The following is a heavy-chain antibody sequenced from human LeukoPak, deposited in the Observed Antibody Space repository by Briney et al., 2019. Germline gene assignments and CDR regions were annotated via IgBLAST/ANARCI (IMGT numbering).Heavy chain of an antibody. J-gene: IGHJ4*02. CDR3: AREFYDYVWGSYRQLDY. CDR1: GFTFSSYA. Sequence: GGSLTLSCAVSGFTFSSYATHWVRQAQRKGLGWVAVILYDGSNKYYADSVKGRFNISRDNSKNKLYLQMNSLRAEDKAVYYCAREFYDYVWGSYRQLDYWGQGTLVTVSS. D-gene: IGHD3-16*02. V-gene: IGHV3-30-3*01. CDR2: ILYDGSNK.